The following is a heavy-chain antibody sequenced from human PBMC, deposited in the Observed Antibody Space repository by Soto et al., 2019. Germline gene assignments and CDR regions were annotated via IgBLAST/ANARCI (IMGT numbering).Heavy chain of an antibody. CDR1: GFTFSSYA. J-gene: IGHJ6*03. Sequence: QPGGSLRLSCAASGFTFSSYAMSWVRQAPGKGLEWVSAISGSGGSTYYADSVKGRFTISRDNSKNTLYLQMNSLRAEDTAVYYCAKDLPLVPAAPPHYMDVWGKGTTVTVSS. D-gene: IGHD2-2*01. CDR3: AKDLPLVPAAPPHYMDV. CDR2: ISGSGGST. V-gene: IGHV3-23*01.